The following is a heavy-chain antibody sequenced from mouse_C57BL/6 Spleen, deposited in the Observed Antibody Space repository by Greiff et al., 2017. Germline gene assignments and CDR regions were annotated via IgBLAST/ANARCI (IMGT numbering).Heavy chain of an antibody. V-gene: IGHV5-6*01. D-gene: IGHD2-4*01. J-gene: IGHJ1*03. Sequence: EVHLVESGGDLVKPGGSLKLSCAASGFTFSNYGMSWVRQTPDKRLEWVATISSGGSYTYYPDSVKGRFTISRNNANNTLYLQESRLKSEDTAIYYWGRQGDYARCFDVWGTGTTGTGS. CDR2: ISSGGSYT. CDR1: GFTFSNYG. CDR3: GRQGDYARCFDV.